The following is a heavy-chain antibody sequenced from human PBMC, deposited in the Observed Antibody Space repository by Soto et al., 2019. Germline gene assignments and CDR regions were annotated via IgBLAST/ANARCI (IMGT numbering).Heavy chain of an antibody. CDR3: ARDLHDYSNPGMDV. D-gene: IGHD4-4*01. Sequence: PSETLSLTCAVSGGSISSSNWWSWVRQPPGKGLEWIGEIYHSGSTNYNPSLKSRVTISVDKSKNQFSLKLSSVTAADTAVYYCARDLHDYSNPGMDVWGQGTTVTVSS. J-gene: IGHJ6*02. CDR1: GGSISSSNW. V-gene: IGHV4-4*02. CDR2: IYHSGST.